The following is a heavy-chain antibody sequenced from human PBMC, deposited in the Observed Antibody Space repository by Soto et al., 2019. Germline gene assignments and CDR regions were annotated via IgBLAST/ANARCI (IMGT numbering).Heavy chain of an antibody. CDR1: GFTFSSYG. D-gene: IGHD2-8*01. CDR3: ARGNADCTNGVCFDYYYYGMDV. CDR2: IWYDGSNK. Sequence: GGSLRLSCAASGFTFSSYGMHWVRQAPGKGLEWVAVIWYDGSNKYYADSVKGRFTISRDNSKNTLYLQMNSLRAEDTAVYYCARGNADCTNGVCFDYYYYGMDVWGQGTTVTVSS. V-gene: IGHV3-33*01. J-gene: IGHJ6*02.